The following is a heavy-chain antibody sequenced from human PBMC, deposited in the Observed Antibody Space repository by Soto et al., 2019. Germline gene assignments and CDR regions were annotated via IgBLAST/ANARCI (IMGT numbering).Heavy chain of an antibody. Sequence: SETLSLTCTVSCGSISSGGYYWSCIRQHPGKGLEWIGYIYYSGSTYYNPSLKSRVTISVDTSKNQFSLKLSSVTAADTAVYYCARDPREHYGMDVWGQGTTVTVSS. J-gene: IGHJ6*02. CDR2: IYYSGST. CDR3: ARDPREHYGMDV. CDR1: CGSISSGGYY. V-gene: IGHV4-31*03.